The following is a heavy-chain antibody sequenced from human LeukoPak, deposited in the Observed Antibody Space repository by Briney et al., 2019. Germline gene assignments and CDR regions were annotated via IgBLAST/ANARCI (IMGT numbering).Heavy chain of an antibody. CDR2: ISSSSSYI. CDR1: GFTFSSYS. D-gene: IGHD1-7*01. CDR3: AREFWNYALDY. J-gene: IGHJ4*02. V-gene: IGHV3-21*01. Sequence: GGSLRLSCAASGFTFSSYSMNWVRQAPGKGLEWVSSISSSSSYIYYAGSVKGRFTISRDNAKNSLYLQMNSLRAEDTAVYYCAREFWNYALDYWGQGTLVTVSS.